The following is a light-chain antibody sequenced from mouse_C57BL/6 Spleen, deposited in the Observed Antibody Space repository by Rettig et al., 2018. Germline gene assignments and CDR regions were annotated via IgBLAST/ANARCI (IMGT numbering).Light chain of an antibody. J-gene: IGKJ5*01. CDR1: SSVSY. CDR3: QQWSSYPPT. V-gene: IGKV4-55*01. CDR2: DTS. Sequence: QIVLTQSPAIMSASPGEKVTITCSASSSVSYMYWYKQKPGSSPRLLIYDTSNLASGLPVRFSGSGSGTSYSLTISRMEAEDAATYYCQQWSSYPPTFGAGTKLELK.